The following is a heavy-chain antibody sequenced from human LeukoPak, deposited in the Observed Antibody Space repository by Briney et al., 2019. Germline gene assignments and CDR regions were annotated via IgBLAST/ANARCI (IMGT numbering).Heavy chain of an antibody. V-gene: IGHV7-4-1*02. CDR1: GYTFTSYV. CDR2: INTNTGNP. Sequence: ASVKVSCKASGYTFTSYVMNWVRQAPGQGLEWMGWINTNTGNPTYAQGFTGRFVFSLDTSVSTAYLQISSLKAEDTAVYYCARGPSTNSNPDEYYYYGMDVWGQGTTVTVSS. J-gene: IGHJ6*02. D-gene: IGHD2-2*01. CDR3: ARGPSTNSNPDEYYYYGMDV.